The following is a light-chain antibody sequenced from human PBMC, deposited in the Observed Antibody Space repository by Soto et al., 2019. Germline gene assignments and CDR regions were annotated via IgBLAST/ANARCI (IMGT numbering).Light chain of an antibody. V-gene: IGLV2-14*01. J-gene: IGLJ2*01. Sequence: QSALTQPASVSGSPGQSITISCTGTSSDVGGYNYVSWYQQHPGKAPKLMIYEVSNRPSGVSNRFSGSKSGNTASLTISGLQAEDEADYYCSSYTSSSLPVFGGGTKLNRP. CDR1: SSDVGGYNY. CDR3: SSYTSSSLPV. CDR2: EVS.